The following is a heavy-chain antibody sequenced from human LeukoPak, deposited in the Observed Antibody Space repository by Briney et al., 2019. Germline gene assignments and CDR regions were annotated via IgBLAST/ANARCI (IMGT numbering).Heavy chain of an antibody. J-gene: IGHJ4*02. Sequence: GGSLRLSCAAAGFTFSSYAMSWVRQAPGKGLEWVSAISGSGGSTYSADPVKGRFTISRDNSQNTLYLQMNSLRAEATAVYYCAKVRPSGITFGGPPGDYWGQGTLVTVSS. V-gene: IGHV3-23*01. CDR3: AKVRPSGITFGGPPGDY. D-gene: IGHD3-16*01. CDR2: ISGSGGST. CDR1: GFTFSSYA.